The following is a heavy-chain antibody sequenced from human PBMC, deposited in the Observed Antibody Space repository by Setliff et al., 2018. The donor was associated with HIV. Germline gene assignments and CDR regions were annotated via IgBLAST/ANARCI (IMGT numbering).Heavy chain of an antibody. CDR3: AREHFWSGYYSYDAFDI. CDR1: GGSISSFY. Sequence: PSETLSLTCTVSGGSISSFYWSWIRQPPGKGLEWIGYIYYSGSTSYNPSLKSRVTISVDTSKTQFSLKLSSVTAADTAVYYCAREHFWSGYYSYDAFDIWGQGTMVTVSS. J-gene: IGHJ3*02. V-gene: IGHV4-59*12. CDR2: IYYSGST. D-gene: IGHD3-3*02.